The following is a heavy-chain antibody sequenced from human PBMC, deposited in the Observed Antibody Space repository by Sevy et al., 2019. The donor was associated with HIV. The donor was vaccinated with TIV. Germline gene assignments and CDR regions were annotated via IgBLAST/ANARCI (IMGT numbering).Heavy chain of an antibody. J-gene: IGHJ2*01. CDR3: ARARSGYDSHFDL. Sequence: GGSLRLSCAASGFTVSSNYMSWVRQAPGKGLEWGSVIYSGGSTYYADSVKGRFTISGDNSKNTLYLQMNSLRAEDTAVYYCARARSGYDSHFDLWGRGTLVTVSS. V-gene: IGHV3-53*01. CDR2: IYSGGST. CDR1: GFTVSSNY. D-gene: IGHD5-12*01.